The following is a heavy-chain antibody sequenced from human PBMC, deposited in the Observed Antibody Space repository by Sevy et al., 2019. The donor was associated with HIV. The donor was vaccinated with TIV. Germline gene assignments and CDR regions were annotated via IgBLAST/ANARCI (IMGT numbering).Heavy chain of an antibody. D-gene: IGHD2-21*01. Sequence: GGSLRLSCAASGFAFSDHYVDWVRQAPGKGLEWVGRIRNRPNRYTTEYAASVGGSFPISMDDSRHSLYLQMNSLKTEDSAVYYCVRGPNCGVGGCQQISPYCLDVWGIGATVTVSS. CDR2: IRNRPNRYTT. V-gene: IGHV3-72*01. CDR3: VRGPNCGVGGCQQISPYCLDV. J-gene: IGHJ6*03. CDR1: GFAFSDHY.